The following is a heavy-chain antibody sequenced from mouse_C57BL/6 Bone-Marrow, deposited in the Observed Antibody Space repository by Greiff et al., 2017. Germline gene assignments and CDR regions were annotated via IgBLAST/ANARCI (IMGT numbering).Heavy chain of an antibody. D-gene: IGHD1-1*01. V-gene: IGHV5-6*01. CDR3: LRGRDY. J-gene: IGHJ2*01. Sequence: EVMLVESGGDLVKPGGSLKLSCAASGFTFSSYGMSWVRQTPDKRLEWVATISSGGSYTYYPDSVKGRFTISRDNAKNTLYLQMSSLKSEDTAMYYCLRGRDYWGQGTTLTVSS. CDR2: ISSGGSYT. CDR1: GFTFSSYG.